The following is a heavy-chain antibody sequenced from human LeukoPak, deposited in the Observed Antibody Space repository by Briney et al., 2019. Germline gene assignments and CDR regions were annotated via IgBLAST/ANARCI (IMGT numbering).Heavy chain of an antibody. J-gene: IGHJ4*02. CDR1: GFIFRNYG. CDR2: IWYDESNK. D-gene: IGHD1-7*01. CDR3: AKSPSGGNWNYLKY. V-gene: IGHV3-33*06. Sequence: GTSLRLSCAASGFIFRNYGMQWVRQAPGKGLEWVALIWYDESNKYYADSVKGRFTISRDNSKNALYLQMSSLRVEDTAVYYCAKSPSGGNWNYLKYWGQGTLVTVSS.